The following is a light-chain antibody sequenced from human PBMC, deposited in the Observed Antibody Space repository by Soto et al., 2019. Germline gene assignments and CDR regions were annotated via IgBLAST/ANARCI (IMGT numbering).Light chain of an antibody. CDR3: QQVNSYPIT. CDR2: AAS. V-gene: IGKV1-9*01. CDR1: QGISNY. J-gene: IGKJ5*01. Sequence: DIQLTQSPSFLSASVGDRVTITCRASQGISNYLAWYQQKSGKAPKLLIHAASTLQSGVPSRFSGSGSGTEFTLTISGLQPEDLATYYCQQVNSYPITFGQGTRLEIK.